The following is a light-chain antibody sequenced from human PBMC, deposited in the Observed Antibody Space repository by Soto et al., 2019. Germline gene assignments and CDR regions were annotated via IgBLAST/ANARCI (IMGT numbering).Light chain of an antibody. CDR1: RSLSSSY. V-gene: IGKV3-20*01. CDR3: QQQGT. CDR2: AAS. Sequence: EIVLTQSPGTLSLSPGERATLSCRASRSLSSSYVVWYQQKPGQAPRLLIYAASRRATGIPDRFSGSGSATEYTLHRRKLGAEGFAVYYCQQQGTFGQGTKLEIK. J-gene: IGKJ2*01.